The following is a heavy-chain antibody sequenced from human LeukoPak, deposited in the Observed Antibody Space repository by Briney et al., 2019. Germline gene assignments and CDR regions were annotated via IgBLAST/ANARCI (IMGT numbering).Heavy chain of an antibody. Sequence: SSETLSLTCAVYGGSFSGYYWSWIRQPPGKGLEWIGEINHSGSTNYNPSLKSRVTISVDTSKNQFSLKLSSVTAADTAVYYCAREGRLWFGGFGAFDIWGQGTMVTVSS. CDR1: GGSFSGYY. V-gene: IGHV4-34*01. CDR2: INHSGST. J-gene: IGHJ3*02. D-gene: IGHD3-10*01. CDR3: AREGRLWFGGFGAFDI.